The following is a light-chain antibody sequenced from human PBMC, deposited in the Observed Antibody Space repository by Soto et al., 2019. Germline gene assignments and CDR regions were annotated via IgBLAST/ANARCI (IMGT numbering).Light chain of an antibody. CDR3: QQRYNWPLT. CDR1: QSVSSS. Sequence: EIVLTQSPATLSLSPGERATLSCRASQSVSSSLAWYKQKPGQAPRLLIYGASNGATGIPARFSGTGSGTDFTLTISSLEPEDFAVYYCQQRYNWPLTFGGGTKVEIK. V-gene: IGKV3-11*01. CDR2: GAS. J-gene: IGKJ4*01.